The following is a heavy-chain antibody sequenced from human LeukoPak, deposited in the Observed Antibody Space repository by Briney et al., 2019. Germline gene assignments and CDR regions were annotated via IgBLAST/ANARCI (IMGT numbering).Heavy chain of an antibody. Sequence: SETLSLTCTVSGYSISSGYYWGWIRQPPGKGLEWIGEINHSGSTNYNPSLKSRVTISVDTSKNQFSLKLSSVTAADTAVYYCARLRGPIVVVTDNYYYYMDVWGKGTTVAISS. CDR1: GYSISSGYY. CDR2: INHSGST. D-gene: IGHD2-21*02. CDR3: ARLRGPIVVVTDNYYYYMDV. V-gene: IGHV4-38-2*02. J-gene: IGHJ6*03.